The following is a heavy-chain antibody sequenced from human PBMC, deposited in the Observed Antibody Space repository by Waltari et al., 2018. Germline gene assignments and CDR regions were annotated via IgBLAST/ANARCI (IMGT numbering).Heavy chain of an antibody. CDR2: ISRNSDYI. CDR3: ARADSGYQYYYYYYGMDV. V-gene: IGHV3-21*06. J-gene: IGHJ6*02. CDR1: GFVFSDYR. Sequence: EVLLVESGGGLVKPGGSLRLSCPASGFVFSDYRLDWARPAPGKGLEWVSSISRNSDYIHSTDSVKGRFTISRDNAKNLVYLQMNGLRAEDTAVYYCARADSGYQYYYYYYGMDVWGQGTTVTVSS. D-gene: IGHD6-25*01.